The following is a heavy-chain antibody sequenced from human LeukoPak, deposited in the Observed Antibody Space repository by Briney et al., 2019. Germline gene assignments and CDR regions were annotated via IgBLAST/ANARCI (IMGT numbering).Heavy chain of an antibody. CDR2: IYYLGST. CDR1: GGSINNFF. CDR3: ARGANDAFDI. V-gene: IGHV4-59*01. J-gene: IGHJ3*02. Sequence: SETLSLTCSVSGGSINNFFWSWIRQPPGKALEWIGYIYYLGSTKYNPSLKSRVAIFIDTSKNQFSLRLSSVTAADTAVYYCARGANDAFDIWGQGTMVTVSS.